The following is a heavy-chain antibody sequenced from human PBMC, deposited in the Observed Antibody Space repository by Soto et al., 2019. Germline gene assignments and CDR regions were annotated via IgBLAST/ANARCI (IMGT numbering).Heavy chain of an antibody. J-gene: IGHJ5*02. CDR2: IFSNDEK. CDR3: ARNEYSSSWLYNWFDP. Sequence: GSGPTLVNPTETLTLTCTVSGFSLSNARMGVSWIRQPPGKALEWLAHIFSNDEKSYSTSLKSRLTISKDTSKSQVVLTMTNMDPVDTATYYCARNEYSSSWLYNWFDPWGQGTLVTVSS. D-gene: IGHD6-13*01. CDR1: GFSLSNARMG. V-gene: IGHV2-26*01.